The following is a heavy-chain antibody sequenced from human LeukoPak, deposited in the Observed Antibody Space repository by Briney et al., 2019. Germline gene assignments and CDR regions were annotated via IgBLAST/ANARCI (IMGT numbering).Heavy chain of an antibody. J-gene: IGHJ3*02. V-gene: IGHV4-4*07. D-gene: IGHD4-17*01. CDR3: ARDGEYSDDAFDI. CDR1: GASIRSYS. Sequence: KPSETLSLTCSVSGASIRSYSWSWLRQPAGKGLEWIGRIHTSASTEYNPSLKGRVTMSVDTSKNQFSLKLNSVTAADTAVYFCARDGEYSDDAFDIWGQGTLVTVSS. CDR2: IHTSAST.